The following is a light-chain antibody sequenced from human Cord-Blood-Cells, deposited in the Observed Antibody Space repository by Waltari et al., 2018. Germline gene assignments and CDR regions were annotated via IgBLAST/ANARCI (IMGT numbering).Light chain of an antibody. Sequence: AIRMTQSPSSFPASTGDRITITCRASQGISRYLAWYQQKPGKAPKLLIYAASTLQSGVPSRFSGSGSGTDFTLTISCLQSEDFATYYCQQYYSYPLTFGPGTKVDIK. CDR2: AAS. V-gene: IGKV1-8*01. J-gene: IGKJ3*01. CDR3: QQYYSYPLT. CDR1: QGISRY.